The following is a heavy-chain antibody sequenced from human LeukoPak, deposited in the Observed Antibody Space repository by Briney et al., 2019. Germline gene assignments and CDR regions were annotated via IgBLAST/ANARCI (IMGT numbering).Heavy chain of an antibody. CDR2: IYHSGST. D-gene: IGHD6-13*01. Sequence: PSETLSLTCTVSGGSISSYHWSWIRQPPGKGLEWTGEIYHSGSTNYNPSLKSRVTISVDKSKNQFSLNLNSVTAADTAVYYCARVQVGAAAAPGWFGPWGQGTLVTVSS. CDR1: GGSISSYH. V-gene: IGHV4-59*12. J-gene: IGHJ5*02. CDR3: ARVQVGAAAAPGWFGP.